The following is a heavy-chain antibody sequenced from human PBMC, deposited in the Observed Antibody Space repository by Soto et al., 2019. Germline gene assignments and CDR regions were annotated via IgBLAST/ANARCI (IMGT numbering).Heavy chain of an antibody. CDR2: IIPIFGTA. D-gene: IGHD6-19*01. CDR1: GGTFSSYA. V-gene: IGHV1-69*13. Sequence: SVKVSCKASGGTFSSYAISWVRQAPGQGLEWMGGIIPIFGTANYAQKFQGRVTITADESTSTAYMELSSLRSEDTAVYYCARCIAVASTYYYYYGMDVWGQGTTVTVSS. J-gene: IGHJ6*02. CDR3: ARCIAVASTYYYYYGMDV.